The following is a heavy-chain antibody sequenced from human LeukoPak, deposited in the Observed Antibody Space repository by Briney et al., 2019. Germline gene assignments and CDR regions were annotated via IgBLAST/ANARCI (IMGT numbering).Heavy chain of an antibody. CDR3: ARDPRIAAAGTSWFDP. CDR2: ISAYNGNT. CDR1: GYSFTSYG. Sequence: ASVKVSCKASGYSFTSYGISWVRQAPGQGLEWMGRISAYNGNTNYAQKVQGRVTMTTDTSTSTAYMELRSLRSDDTAVYYCARDPRIAAAGTSWFDPWGQGTLVTVSS. J-gene: IGHJ5*02. V-gene: IGHV1-18*01. D-gene: IGHD6-13*01.